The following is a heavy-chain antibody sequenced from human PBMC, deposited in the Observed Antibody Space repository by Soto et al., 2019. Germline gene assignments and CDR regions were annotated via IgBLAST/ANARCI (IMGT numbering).Heavy chain of an antibody. J-gene: IGHJ6*02. Sequence: ASVKVSCKAFGYTFTTYFIHWVRQAPGQGFEWLGRINPTGGDTVHAQKFQGRVSVTRDTSTSTVNIELGSLTSKDTAVYYCARGSYASNVFIMDVWGQGTAVTVSS. V-gene: IGHV1-46*01. CDR2: INPTGGDT. CDR3: ARGSYASNVFIMDV. CDR1: GYTFTTYF. D-gene: IGHD2-2*01.